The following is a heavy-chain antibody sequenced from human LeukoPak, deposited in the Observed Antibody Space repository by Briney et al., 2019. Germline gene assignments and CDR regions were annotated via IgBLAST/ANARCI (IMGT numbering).Heavy chain of an antibody. V-gene: IGHV1-18*01. J-gene: IGHJ4*02. D-gene: IGHD3-9*01. Sequence: SVKVSCKASGYTFTSYAMNWVRQAPGQGLEWMGWISAYNGNTNYAQKLQGRVTMTTDTSTSTAYMELSSLRSEDTAVYYCARPGHLTGLDYWGQGTLVTVSS. CDR2: ISAYNGNT. CDR3: ARPGHLTGLDY. CDR1: GYTFTSYA.